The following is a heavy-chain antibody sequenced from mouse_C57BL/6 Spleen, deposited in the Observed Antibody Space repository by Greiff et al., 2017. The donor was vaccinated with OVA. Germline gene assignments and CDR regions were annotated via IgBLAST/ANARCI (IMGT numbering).Heavy chain of an antibody. CDR3: ARSGSSYEENY. V-gene: IGHV1-64*01. J-gene: IGHJ2*01. CDR2: IHPNSGST. Sequence: VQLQQPGAELVKPGASVKLSCKASGYTFTSYWMHWVKQRPGQGLEWIGMIHPNSGSTNYNEKFKSKATLTVDKSSSTAYMQLSSLTSEDSAVYYCARSGSSYEENYWGQGTPLTVSS. CDR1: GYTFTSYW. D-gene: IGHD1-1*01.